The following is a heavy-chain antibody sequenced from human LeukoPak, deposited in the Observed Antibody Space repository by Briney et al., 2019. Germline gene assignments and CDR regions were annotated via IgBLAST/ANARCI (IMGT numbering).Heavy chain of an antibody. Sequence: ASVKVSCKASGGTFSSYAISWVRQAPGQGLEWMGGIIPIFGTANYAQKFQGRVTITADESTSTAYMELSSLRSEDTAVYYCASGWYQLLFHFDYWGQGTLVTVSS. CDR3: ASGWYQLLFHFDY. V-gene: IGHV1-69*13. CDR2: IIPIFGTA. D-gene: IGHD2-2*01. J-gene: IGHJ4*02. CDR1: GGTFSSYA.